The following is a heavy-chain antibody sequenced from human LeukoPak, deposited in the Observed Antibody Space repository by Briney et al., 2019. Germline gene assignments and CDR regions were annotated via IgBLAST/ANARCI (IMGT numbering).Heavy chain of an antibody. Sequence: GGSLRLSCVASGFIFSNFPMTWVRQAPGKGLEWVSAISGSDGRTYYADSVKGRFTISRDNSKNTLYLQMNSLRAEDTAVYYCAKDRGYWGQRTLVTVSS. CDR1: GFIFSNFP. J-gene: IGHJ4*02. CDR2: ISGSDGRT. CDR3: AKDRGY. V-gene: IGHV3-23*01.